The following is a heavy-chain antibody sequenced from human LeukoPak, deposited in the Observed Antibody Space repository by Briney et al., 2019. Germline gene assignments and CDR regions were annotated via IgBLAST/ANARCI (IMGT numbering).Heavy chain of an antibody. J-gene: IGHJ4*02. CDR1: GFTFSNYA. D-gene: IGHD3-16*01. CDR3: ANLNAPYWGNFDY. V-gene: IGHV3-23*01. Sequence: GGSLRLSCATSGFTFSNYAMSWVRQAPGQGLDWVSVISDSGVTAYYADSVKGRFTISRDNSKSTLYLQMNSLRAEDTAVYYCANLNAPYWGNFDYWGQGTLVTVSS. CDR2: ISDSGVTA.